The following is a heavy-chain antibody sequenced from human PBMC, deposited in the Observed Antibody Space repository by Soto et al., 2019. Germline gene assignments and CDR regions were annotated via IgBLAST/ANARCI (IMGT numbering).Heavy chain of an antibody. CDR3: ARVNLMKYSSGLDY. V-gene: IGHV4-34*01. CDR2: INHSGST. CDR1: GGSFSGYY. D-gene: IGHD6-19*01. J-gene: IGHJ4*02. Sequence: PSETLSLTRAVYGGSFSGYYWSWIRQPRGKGLEWIGEINHSGSTNYNPSLKSRVTISVDTSKNQFSLKLRSVTAADTAVYYCARVNLMKYSSGLDYWGQGTLVTVSS.